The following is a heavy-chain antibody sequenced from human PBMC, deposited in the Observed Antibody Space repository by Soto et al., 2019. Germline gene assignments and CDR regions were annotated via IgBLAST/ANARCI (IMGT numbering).Heavy chain of an antibody. D-gene: IGHD3-10*01. CDR1: GFTFDDYA. CDR3: AKGDQAAMVRGANFDY. CDR2: ISWNSGSI. V-gene: IGHV3-9*01. Sequence: EVQLVESGGGLVQPGRSLRLSCAASGFTFDDYAMHWVRQAPGKGLEWVSGISWNSGSIGYADSVKGRFTISRDNAKNSLYLQMNSLRAEDTALYYCAKGDQAAMVRGANFDYWGQGTLVTVSS. J-gene: IGHJ4*02.